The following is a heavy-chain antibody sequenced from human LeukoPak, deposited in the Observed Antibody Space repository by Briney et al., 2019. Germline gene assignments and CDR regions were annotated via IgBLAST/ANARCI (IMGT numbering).Heavy chain of an antibody. CDR3: ARDLGKYCSSASCRGVWFDP. CDR2: INPSGGGT. J-gene: IGHJ5*02. Sequence: ASAKVSCKASGYTFTSFYMHWVRQAPGQGLEWMGIINPSGGGTSYAQKFQARVTMIRDTSTSTVYMELSSLRSEDTAVYYCARDLGKYCSSASCRGVWFDPWGQGTLVTVSS. CDR1: GYTFTSFY. V-gene: IGHV1-46*01. D-gene: IGHD2-2*01.